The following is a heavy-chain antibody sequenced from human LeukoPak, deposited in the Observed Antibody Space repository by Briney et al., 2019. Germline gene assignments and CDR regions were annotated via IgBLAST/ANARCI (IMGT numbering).Heavy chain of an antibody. V-gene: IGHV3-74*01. CDR2: IKDDGSTT. Sequence: GGSLRLSCAVSGFTFGSRWMHWVRQAPGKGLVWVALIKDDGSTTNYADSVKGRFTASRDDAKNTVYLQMSSLTAEDTAVYYCHPLAYVSNWGQGTPVTVSS. CDR3: HPLAYVSN. CDR1: GFTFGSRW. J-gene: IGHJ4*02. D-gene: IGHD2-8*01.